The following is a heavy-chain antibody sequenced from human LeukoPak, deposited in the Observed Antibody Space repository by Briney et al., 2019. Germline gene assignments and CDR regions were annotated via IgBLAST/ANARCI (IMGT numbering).Heavy chain of an antibody. V-gene: IGHV3-23*01. CDR1: GFTFSSYG. CDR2: ISGSGGST. J-gene: IGHJ5*02. D-gene: IGHD6-19*01. CDR3: ARVAGWHWFDP. Sequence: GGSLRLSCAASGFTFSSYGMSWVRQAPGKGLEWVSAISGSGGSTYYADSVKGRFTISRDNSKNTLYLQMNSLRVDDTAAYYCARVAGWHWFDPWGQGTLVTVSS.